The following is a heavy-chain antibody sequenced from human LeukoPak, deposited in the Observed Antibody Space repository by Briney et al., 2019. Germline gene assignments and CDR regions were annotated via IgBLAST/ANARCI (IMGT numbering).Heavy chain of an antibody. D-gene: IGHD6-13*01. CDR2: VYYSGST. V-gene: IGHV4-39*01. CDR3: ARHDRIIASPLI. CDR1: GDSISSTTYH. Sequence: SETLSLTCTVSGDSISSTTYHWGWIRQSPGKGLEWIGSVYYSGSTFYNPSLSRRVTVSVDTSKNQFSLKLSSLTAADTAVYYCARHDRIIASPLIWGQGTLVTVSS. J-gene: IGHJ4*02.